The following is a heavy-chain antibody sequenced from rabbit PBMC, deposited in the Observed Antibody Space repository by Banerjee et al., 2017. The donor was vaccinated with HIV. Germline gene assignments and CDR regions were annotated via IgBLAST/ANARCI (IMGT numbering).Heavy chain of an antibody. J-gene: IGHJ4*01. D-gene: IGHD3-3*01. Sequence: QSLEESGGDLVKPGASLTLTCTASGFSFSSSYWIYWVRQAPGKGLELIGCIYTGSGGTYYASWAKGRFTISKASSTTVTLQMTSLTAADTATYFCARDPYGAVRSDFNLWGQGTLVTVS. CDR3: ARDPYGAVRSDFNL. V-gene: IGHV1S40*01. CDR2: IYTGSGGT. CDR1: GFSFSSSYW.